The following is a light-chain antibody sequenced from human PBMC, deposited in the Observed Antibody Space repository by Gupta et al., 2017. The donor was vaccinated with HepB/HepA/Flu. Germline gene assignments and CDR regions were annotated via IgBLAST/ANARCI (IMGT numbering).Light chain of an antibody. V-gene: IGLV6-57*03. J-gene: IGLJ2*01. Sequence: NFMLTQPHSVSGSPGKTITISCTRSSGGIASNFVQWYQQRPGSAPTIVIYENNKRPSGVPDRFSGSIDSSSDSASLTISGLKTEDEADYYCQSYDSSSGIFGGGTTLTVL. CDR1: SGGIASNF. CDR2: ENN. CDR3: QSYDSSSGI.